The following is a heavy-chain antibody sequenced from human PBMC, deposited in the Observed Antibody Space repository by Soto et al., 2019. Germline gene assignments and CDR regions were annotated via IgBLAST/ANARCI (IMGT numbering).Heavy chain of an antibody. CDR3: ARANSGDDDEFDY. Sequence: ASGKVSCKASGYTFTGYYMHWVRQAPGEGLEWMGWINPNTGGTDSQQKFQGRVTMTRDSSITTAYMELSSLRSDDTAVFYCARANSGDDDEFDYWGQGTPVTVSS. D-gene: IGHD5-12*01. CDR1: GYTFTGYY. V-gene: IGHV1-2*02. J-gene: IGHJ4*02. CDR2: INPNTGGT.